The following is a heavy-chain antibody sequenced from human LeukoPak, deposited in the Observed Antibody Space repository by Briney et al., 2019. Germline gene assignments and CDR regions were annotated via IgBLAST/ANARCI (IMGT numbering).Heavy chain of an antibody. D-gene: IGHD2-21*01. CDR1: GFTFSSYW. CDR3: ARETVWPVDY. J-gene: IGHJ4*02. V-gene: IGHV3-74*01. Sequence: PGGSLRLSCAASGFTFSSYWMHWVRQAPGKGLVWVSRINTDGSSTSYADSVKGRFTISRDNAKNTLYPQMSSLRAEDTAVYYCARETVWPVDYWGQGTLVTVSS. CDR2: INTDGSST.